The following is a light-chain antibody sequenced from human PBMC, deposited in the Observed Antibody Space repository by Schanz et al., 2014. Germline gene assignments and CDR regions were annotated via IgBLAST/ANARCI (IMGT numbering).Light chain of an antibody. CDR2: DAS. V-gene: IGKV3-20*01. Sequence: DIVLTQSPGTLSLSPGEGATLSCRASQSVSIYSAWYQQKPGQAPRLLIYDASSRAGGIPARFSGSGSGTDFTLTISSLEPEDFAVYYCQQYGSSALTFGGGTKVEIK. CDR1: QSVSIY. J-gene: IGKJ4*01. CDR3: QQYGSSALT.